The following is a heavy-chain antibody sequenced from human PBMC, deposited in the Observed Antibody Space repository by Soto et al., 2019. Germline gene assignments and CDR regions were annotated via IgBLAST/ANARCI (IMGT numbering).Heavy chain of an antibody. V-gene: IGHV1-69*12. Sequence: QVQLVQSGAEVKKPGSSVKVSCKASGGTFSTSAIXWXXXXXXXXXEWVGCIMPAFATPAYAQKFQGRVTIPADESTTTAYLELTSLRTDXTAVYYCARDQDRQQLGGNYYYILDVWGQGTAITVSS. CDR3: ARDQDRQQLGGNYYYILDV. CDR1: GGTFSTSA. J-gene: IGHJ6*02. D-gene: IGHD3-3*02. CDR2: IMPAFATP.